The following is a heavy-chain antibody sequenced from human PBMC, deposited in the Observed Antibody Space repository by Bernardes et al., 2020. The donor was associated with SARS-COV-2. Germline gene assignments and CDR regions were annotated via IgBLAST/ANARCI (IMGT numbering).Heavy chain of an antibody. CDR2: ISHSGSP. CDR1: GGSISSPNYS. D-gene: IGHD3-10*01. J-gene: IGHJ6*02. CDR3: ARSFGDYNGMDA. V-gene: IGHV4-30-2*01. Sequence: SETLSLTCAVSGGSISSPNYSWSWLRQPPGKGLEWIGYISHSGSPYYNPSLKSRVTMSVDRSKNQFSLKLSSVTAADTAVYYCARSFGDYNGMDAWGQGTTVTVSS.